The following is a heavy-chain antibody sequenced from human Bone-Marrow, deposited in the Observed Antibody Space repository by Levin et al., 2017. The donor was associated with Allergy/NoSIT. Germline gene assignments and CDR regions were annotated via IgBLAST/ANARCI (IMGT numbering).Heavy chain of an antibody. CDR3: AREVSVYYGSGPYYNVPDRPYFDY. Sequence: ASVKVSCKASGYTFTGYYIHWVRQAPGQGLEWMGRINPNSGGTNYAQKFQGRVTMTRDTSISTAYMEPSRLRSADTAVYYCAREVSVYYGSGPYYNVPDRPYFDYWGQGTLVTASS. D-gene: IGHD3-10*01. V-gene: IGHV1-2*06. J-gene: IGHJ4*02. CDR2: INPNSGGT. CDR1: GYTFTGYY.